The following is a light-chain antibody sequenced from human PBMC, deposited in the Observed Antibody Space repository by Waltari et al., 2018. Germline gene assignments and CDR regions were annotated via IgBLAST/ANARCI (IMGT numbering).Light chain of an antibody. CDR3: QQSYSSLYT. J-gene: IGKJ2*01. CDR1: QRISNF. V-gene: IGKV1-39*01. CDR2: AAC. Sequence: DIQMTQSPSSLSASVGDRVTITCRTSQRISNFLNWYQQKPGKAPKLLISAACSLQSGVPSRFSASGSGTDFTLTISSLQPEDFATYFCQQSYSSLYTFGQGTKLEI.